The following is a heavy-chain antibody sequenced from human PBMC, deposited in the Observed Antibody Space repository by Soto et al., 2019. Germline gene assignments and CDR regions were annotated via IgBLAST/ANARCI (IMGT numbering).Heavy chain of an antibody. CDR1: GFTFSDYY. CDR3: ARGVPDYSNYVLSNWFDP. Sequence: PGGSLRLSCAASGFTFSDYYMSWIRQAPGKGLEWVSYISSSGSTIYYADSVKGRFTISRDNAKNSLYLQMNSLRAEDTAVYYCARGVPDYSNYVLSNWFDPWGQGTLVTVSS. V-gene: IGHV3-11*01. D-gene: IGHD4-4*01. J-gene: IGHJ5*02. CDR2: ISSSGSTI.